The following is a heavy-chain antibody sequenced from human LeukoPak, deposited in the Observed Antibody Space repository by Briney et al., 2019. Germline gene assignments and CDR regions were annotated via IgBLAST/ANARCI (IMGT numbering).Heavy chain of an antibody. Sequence: PGVSLRLSCVASGFMFDRYWMSLVRQAPGDGLEWVANIKSDASEEKYLDSVMGRFKISRDNAEDSLFLQMNSLRAEDTAVYFCARQPQHEASFDYWGQGALVAVSS. V-gene: IGHV3-7*01. J-gene: IGHJ4*02. CDR3: ARQPQHEASFDY. CDR1: GFMFDRYW. CDR2: IKSDASEE.